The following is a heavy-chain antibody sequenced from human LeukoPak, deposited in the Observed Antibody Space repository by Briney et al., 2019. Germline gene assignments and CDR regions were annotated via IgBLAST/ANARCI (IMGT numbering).Heavy chain of an antibody. CDR3: ARGGCSSTSCYLFDY. J-gene: IGHJ4*02. D-gene: IGHD2-2*01. CDR2: ISSSSSYI. V-gene: IGHV3-21*01. Sequence: GGSLRLSCAASGFTFSSYSMNWVRQAPGKGLEWVSSISSSSSYIYYADSVKGRFTISRDNAKNSLYLQMSSLRAEDTAVYYCARGGCSSTSCYLFDYWGQGTLVTVSS. CDR1: GFTFSSYS.